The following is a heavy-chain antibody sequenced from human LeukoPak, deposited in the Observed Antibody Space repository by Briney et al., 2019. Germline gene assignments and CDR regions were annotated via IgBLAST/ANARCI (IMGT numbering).Heavy chain of an antibody. D-gene: IGHD3-22*01. CDR2: IIPIFGTA. CDR3: ARLKPAETLDYYDSSGYLGFGAFDI. V-gene: IGHV1-69*05. CDR1: GGTFSSYA. Sequence: AASVKVSCKASGGTFSSYAISWVRQAPGQGLEWMGGIIPIFGTANYAQKFQGRVTITTDESTSTAYMELSSLRSEDTAVYYCARLKPAETLDYYDSSGYLGFGAFDIWGQGTMVTVSS. J-gene: IGHJ3*02.